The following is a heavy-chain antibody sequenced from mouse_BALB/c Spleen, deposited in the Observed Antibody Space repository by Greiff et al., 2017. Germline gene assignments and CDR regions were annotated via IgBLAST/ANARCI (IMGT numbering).Heavy chain of an antibody. D-gene: IGHD2-10*02. CDR1: GFDFSRYW. J-gene: IGHJ4*01. CDR2: INPGSSTI. CDR3: ARRRYGNYAMDY. Sequence: VQLKESGGGLVQPGGSLNLSCAASGFDFSRYWMSWARQAPGKGQEWIGEINPGSSTINYTPSLKDKFIISRDNAKNTLYLQMSKVRSEDTALYYCARRRYGNYAMDYWGQGTSVTVSS. V-gene: IGHV4-2*02.